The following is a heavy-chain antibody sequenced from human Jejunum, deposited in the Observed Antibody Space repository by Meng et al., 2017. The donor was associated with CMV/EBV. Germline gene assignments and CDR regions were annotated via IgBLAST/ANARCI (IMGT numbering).Heavy chain of an antibody. CDR2: IYYSGST. CDR3: ARDLTREVTWGFDP. J-gene: IGHJ5*02. Sequence: SGGSISSYFWSWIRKPPGKGLEWIGYIYYSGSTNYNPYLKSRVTISVDTSKNQFSLKLSSVTAADTAVYYCARDLTREVTWGFDPWGQGTLVTVSS. V-gene: IGHV4-59*01. D-gene: IGHD7-27*01. CDR1: GGSISSYF.